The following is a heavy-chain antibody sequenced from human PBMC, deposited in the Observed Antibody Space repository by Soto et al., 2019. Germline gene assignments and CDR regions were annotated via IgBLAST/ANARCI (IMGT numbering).Heavy chain of an antibody. V-gene: IGHV3-23*01. D-gene: IGHD2-2*01. CDR3: ARTRGSSTSWVTTYYYMDV. CDR2: ISGSGGST. CDR1: GFTFSSYA. J-gene: IGHJ6*03. Sequence: GGSLRLSCAASGFTFSSYAMSWVRQAPGKGLEWVSAISGSGGSTYYADSVKGRFTISRDNSKNTLYLQMNSLRAEDTAVYYCARTRGSSTSWVTTYYYMDVWGKGTTVTVSS.